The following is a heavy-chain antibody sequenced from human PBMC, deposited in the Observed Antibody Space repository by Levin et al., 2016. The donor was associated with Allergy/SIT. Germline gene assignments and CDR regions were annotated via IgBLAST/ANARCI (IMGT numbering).Heavy chain of an antibody. D-gene: IGHD3-16*01. CDR2: IYYSGST. CDR3: AREGRSLIRYYYYYGMDV. J-gene: IGHJ6*02. V-gene: IGHV4-31*02. Sequence: RQAPGKGLEWIGYIYYSGSTYYNPSLKSRVTISVDTSKNQFSLKLRSDDTAVYYCAREGRSLIRYYYYYGMDVWGQGTTVTVSS.